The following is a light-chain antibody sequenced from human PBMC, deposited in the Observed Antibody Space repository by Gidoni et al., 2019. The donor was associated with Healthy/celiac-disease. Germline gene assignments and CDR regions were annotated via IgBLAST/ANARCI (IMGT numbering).Light chain of an antibody. CDR1: STNIAAGYD. Sequence: QSVLTPPPSVSGAPGPSVTISCTWSSTNIAAGYDVHWYQQLPGTAPKLLIYGNSNRPSGVPDRFSGSKSGTSASLAITGLQAEDEADYYCQSYDSSLSGSVFGGGTKLTVL. J-gene: IGLJ3*02. V-gene: IGLV1-40*01. CDR3: QSYDSSLSGSV. CDR2: GNS.